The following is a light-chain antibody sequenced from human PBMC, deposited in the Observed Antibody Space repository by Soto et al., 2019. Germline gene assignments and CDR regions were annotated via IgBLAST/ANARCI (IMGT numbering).Light chain of an antibody. CDR2: DVI. CDR3: KSYAGSNTYV. V-gene: IGLV2-11*01. CDR1: SSDVGTYTY. Sequence: QSALTQPRSVSGSPGQSVTISCTGTSSDVGTYTYVSWYQQHPGKAPRLIIYDVIKRPSGVPDRFSGSKSGNTASLTISGLQAEDEADYFCKSYAGSNTYVFGSGTKVTVL. J-gene: IGLJ1*01.